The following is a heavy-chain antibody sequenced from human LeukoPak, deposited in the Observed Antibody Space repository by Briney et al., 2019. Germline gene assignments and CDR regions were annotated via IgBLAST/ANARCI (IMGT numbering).Heavy chain of an antibody. CDR2: ISYDGSNK. CDR3: ASGVVGPAATKPDY. Sequence: GGSLRLSCAASGFTFSSYAMHWVRQAPGKGLEWVAVISYDGSNKYYADSVKGRFTISRDNSKNTLYLQMNSLRAEDTAVYYCASGVVGPAATKPDYWGQGTLVTVSS. CDR1: GFTFSSYA. V-gene: IGHV3-30-3*01. J-gene: IGHJ4*02. D-gene: IGHD2-2*01.